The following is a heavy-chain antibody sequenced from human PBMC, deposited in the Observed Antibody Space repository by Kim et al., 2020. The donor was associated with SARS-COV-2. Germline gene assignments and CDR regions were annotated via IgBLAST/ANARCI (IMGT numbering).Heavy chain of an antibody. V-gene: IGHV1-69*13. Sequence: SVKVSCKASGGTFSSYAISWVRQAPGQGLEWMGGIIPIFGTANYAQKFQGRVTITADESTSTAYMELSSLRSEDTAVYYCARDAGGYCSSNSCRPRGEYFQHWGQGTLVTVSS. CDR2: IIPIFGTA. J-gene: IGHJ1*01. D-gene: IGHD2-2*01. CDR1: GGTFSSYA. CDR3: ARDAGGYCSSNSCRPRGEYFQH.